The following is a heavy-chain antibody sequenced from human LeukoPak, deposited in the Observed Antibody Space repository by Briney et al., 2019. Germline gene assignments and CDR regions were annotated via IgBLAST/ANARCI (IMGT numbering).Heavy chain of an antibody. Sequence: GGSLRLSCAASGFTVSSNYMNWVRQAPGKGLEWVSIIYDGGSTYYADSVKGRFTISRDNSKNILYLQMNSLRAEDTAVYYCARSKDAFDIWGQGTMVTVSS. V-gene: IGHV3-66*01. J-gene: IGHJ3*02. CDR1: GFTVSSNY. CDR2: IYDGGST. CDR3: ARSKDAFDI.